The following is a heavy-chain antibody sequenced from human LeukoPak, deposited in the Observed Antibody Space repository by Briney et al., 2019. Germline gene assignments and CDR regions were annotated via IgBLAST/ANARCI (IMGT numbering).Heavy chain of an antibody. J-gene: IGHJ4*02. CDR3: ARESDYGDFFFDY. CDR2: ISSSGGII. D-gene: IGHD4-17*01. CDR1: GFTLSSYE. Sequence: PWGSLTLSCAASGFTLSSYEMSWVRQAPGKGLEWVSYISSSGGIIYYADSVKGRFTISRDNAKNSLYLQMNSLRAEDTAVYYCARESDYGDFFFDYWGQGTLVTVSS. V-gene: IGHV3-48*03.